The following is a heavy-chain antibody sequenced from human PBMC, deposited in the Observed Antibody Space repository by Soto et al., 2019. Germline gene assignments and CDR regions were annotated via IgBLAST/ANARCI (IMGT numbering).Heavy chain of an antibody. CDR2: IYYSGST. J-gene: IGHJ6*02. CDR3: ARGLVGATHFYYNGMDV. CDR1: GGSVSSGSYY. Sequence: SETLSLTCTVSGGSVSSGSYYWSWIRQPPGKGLEWIGYIYYSGSTNYNPSLKSRVTISADTSKNQFSLKLRFVTAADTAVYYCARGLVGATHFYYNGMDVWGQGTTVTVSS. D-gene: IGHD1-26*01. V-gene: IGHV4-61*01.